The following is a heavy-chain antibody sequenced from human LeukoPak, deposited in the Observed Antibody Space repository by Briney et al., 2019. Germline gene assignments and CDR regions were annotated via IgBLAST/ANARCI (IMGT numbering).Heavy chain of an antibody. CDR2: ISWNSGSI. D-gene: IGHD6-19*01. CDR3: AKPLREQWLVFDY. J-gene: IGHJ4*02. Sequence: GGSLRLSCAASGFTFDDYAMHWVRQAPGKGLEWVSGISWNSGSIGYAGSVKGRFTISRDNAKNSLYLQMNSLRAEDTALYYCAKPLREQWLVFDYWGQGTLVTVSS. CDR1: GFTFDDYA. V-gene: IGHV3-9*01.